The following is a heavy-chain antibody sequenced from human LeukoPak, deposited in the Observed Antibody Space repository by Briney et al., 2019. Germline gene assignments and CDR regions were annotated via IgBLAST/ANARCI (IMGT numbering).Heavy chain of an antibody. CDR1: GFTFSTYS. CDR2: IRSGGENT. J-gene: IGHJ4*02. D-gene: IGHD2/OR15-2a*01. CDR3: AILSWDGRGSFY. Sequence: PGGSLRLSCAAAGFTFSTYSMSWGRQAPGKGLEWVSAIRSGGENTYYADSVRGRFTISRDNSRGTLSLQMNSLRAEDTAVYFCAILSWDGRGSFYWGQGTLVTVSS. V-gene: IGHV3-23*01.